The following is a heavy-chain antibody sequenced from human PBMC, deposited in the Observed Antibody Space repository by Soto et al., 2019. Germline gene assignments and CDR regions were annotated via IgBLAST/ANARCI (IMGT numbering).Heavy chain of an antibody. Sequence: GGSLRLSCAASGFTFSDYYMSWIRQAPGKGLEWVSYISSSGSTIYYADSVKGRFTISRDNAKNSLYLQMNSLRAEDTAVYYCASFHCGGDCYPEYFQHWGQGTLVTVSS. J-gene: IGHJ1*01. CDR1: GFTFSDYY. D-gene: IGHD2-21*01. CDR2: ISSSGSTI. CDR3: ASFHCGGDCYPEYFQH. V-gene: IGHV3-11*01.